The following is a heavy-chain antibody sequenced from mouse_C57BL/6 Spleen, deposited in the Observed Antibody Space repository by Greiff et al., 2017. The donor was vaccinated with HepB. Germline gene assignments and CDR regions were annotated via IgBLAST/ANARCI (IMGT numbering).Heavy chain of an antibody. J-gene: IGHJ2*01. CDR3: ASNFHY. V-gene: IGHV1-50*01. Sequence: QVQLQQPGAELVKPGASVKLSCKASGYTFTSYWMQWVKQRPGQGLEWIGEIDPSDSYTNYNQKFKGKATLTVDTSSSTAYMQLSSLTSEDSAVYYCASNFHYWGQDTTLTVSS. CDR2: IDPSDSYT. CDR1: GYTFTSYW.